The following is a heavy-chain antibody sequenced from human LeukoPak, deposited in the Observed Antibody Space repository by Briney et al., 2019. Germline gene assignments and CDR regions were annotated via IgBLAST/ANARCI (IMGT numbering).Heavy chain of an antibody. V-gene: IGHV3-15*01. CDR3: STDKYGSGRHLDY. D-gene: IGHD3-10*01. CDR1: GFTFSHAW. CDR2: IKSNTDGGTT. J-gene: IGHJ4*02. Sequence: PGGSLRLSCAASGFTFSHAWMSWVRQAPGKGLEWVGRIKSNTDGGTTDYGASVKGRFTISRDDSKNTLYLQMNSLKTEDTAVYYCSTDKYGSGRHLDYWGQGILVTVSS.